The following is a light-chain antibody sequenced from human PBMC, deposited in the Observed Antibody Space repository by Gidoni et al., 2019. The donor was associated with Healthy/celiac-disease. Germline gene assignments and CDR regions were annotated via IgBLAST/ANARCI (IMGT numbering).Light chain of an antibody. V-gene: IGKV3-20*01. CDR3: QQYGSSRT. CDR2: GAS. J-gene: IGKJ2*02. CDR1: QSVSSSY. Sequence: EIVLTQSPGPLSLSPGERATSSCRASQSVSSSYLAWYQQKPGQAPRLLIYGASSRATGIPDRFSGSGSGTDFTLTISRLEPEDFAVYYCQQYGSSRTFGQGTKLEIK.